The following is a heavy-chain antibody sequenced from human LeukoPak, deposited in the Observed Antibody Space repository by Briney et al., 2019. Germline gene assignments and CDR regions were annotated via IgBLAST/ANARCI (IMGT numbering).Heavy chain of an antibody. J-gene: IGHJ3*01. CDR2: IYYSGST. CDR3: ARVSCSSTSCPRRDALDV. D-gene: IGHD2-2*01. V-gene: IGHV4-59*01. CDR1: GGSFSGYY. Sequence: SETLSLTCAVYGGSFSGYYWSWIRQPPGKGLEWIGYIYYSGSTNYNPSLKSRVTISVDTSKNQFSLNLTSVTTADTAVYYCARVSCSSTSCPRRDALDVWGQGTVVTVSS.